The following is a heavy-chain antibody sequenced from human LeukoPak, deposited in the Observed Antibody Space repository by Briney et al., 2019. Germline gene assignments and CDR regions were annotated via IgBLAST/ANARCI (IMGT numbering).Heavy chain of an antibody. CDR3: VRDLGGRSGH. CDR2: INEDGSTT. V-gene: IGHV3-74*01. D-gene: IGHD1-26*01. CDR1: GLTFSSNW. J-gene: IGHJ4*02. Sequence: PGGSLRLSCAASGLTFSSNWMHWVRHAPGKGLVWVSRINEDGSTTNYADSVKGRSTIFRDNAKNTLYLQMNSLRAEDTAVYYCVRDLGGRSGHWGQGTLVTVSS.